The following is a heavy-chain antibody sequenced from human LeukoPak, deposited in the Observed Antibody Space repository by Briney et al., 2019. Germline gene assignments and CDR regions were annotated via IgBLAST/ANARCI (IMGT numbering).Heavy chain of an antibody. CDR2: IIPIFGTA. J-gene: IGHJ5*02. D-gene: IGHD2-2*01. Sequence: SVKVSCKASGGTLSSYAISWVRQAPGQGLEWMGGIIPIFGTANYAQKFQGRVTITADDSTSTAYMELSSLRSEDTAVYYCARDFYCSSTSCPARGWFDPWGQGTLVTVSS. CDR1: GGTLSSYA. V-gene: IGHV1-69*13. CDR3: ARDFYCSSTSCPARGWFDP.